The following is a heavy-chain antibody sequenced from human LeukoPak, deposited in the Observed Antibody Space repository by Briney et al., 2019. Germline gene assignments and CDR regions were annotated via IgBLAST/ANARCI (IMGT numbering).Heavy chain of an antibody. J-gene: IGHJ4*02. V-gene: IGHV1-69*04. CDR1: GGTFSSYA. CDR2: IIPILGIA. Sequence: ASVKVSCKASGGTFSSYAISWVRQAPGQGLEWMGRIIPILGIANYAQKFQGRVTITADKSTSTAYMELSSLRSEDTAVYYCASLRGLTTGRDYWGQGTLVTVSS. D-gene: IGHD4-17*01. CDR3: ASLRGLTTGRDY.